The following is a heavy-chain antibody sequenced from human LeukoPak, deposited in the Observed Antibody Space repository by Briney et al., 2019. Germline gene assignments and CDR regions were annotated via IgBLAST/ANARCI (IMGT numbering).Heavy chain of an antibody. CDR1: GFTLSSYG. Sequence: GTSLRLSRAASGFTLSSYGMHWVRQAPGKGLEWVALIWYDGSNKYYTDSVKGRFTISRDNSKNTVYLHMNSLRVEDTAVYYCARWRSASSSSWYVLDYWGQGTLVTVSS. V-gene: IGHV3-33*01. CDR3: ARWRSASSSSWYVLDY. D-gene: IGHD6-13*01. J-gene: IGHJ4*02. CDR2: IWYDGSNK.